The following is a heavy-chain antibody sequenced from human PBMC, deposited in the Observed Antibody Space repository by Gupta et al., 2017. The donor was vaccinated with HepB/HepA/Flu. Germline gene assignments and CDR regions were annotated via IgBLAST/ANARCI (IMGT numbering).Heavy chain of an antibody. CDR3: ARDRVRLDY. V-gene: IGHV3-33*01. CDR2: IWYDGSNK. Sequence: QVQLVEPGGDVVEPGRSLRLSCEASGFTFSSYGMNWVRQAPGKGLEWVAAIWYDGSNKYYADSVKGRFTISRNNSKNTLFLLMNSLRAEDTALYFCARDRVRLDYWGQGTLVTVSS. CDR1: GFTFSSYG. J-gene: IGHJ4*02.